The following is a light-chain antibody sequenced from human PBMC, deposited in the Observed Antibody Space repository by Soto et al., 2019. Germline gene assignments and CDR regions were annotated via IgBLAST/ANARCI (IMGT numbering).Light chain of an antibody. V-gene: IGLV1-44*01. J-gene: IGLJ1*01. CDR1: SSNIGSNT. CDR2: SNN. Sequence: QSVLTQPPSASGTPGQRVTMSCSGSSSNIGSNTVSWYQQLPGKAPKLLIHSNNQRPSGVPDRFSASKSGSSASLAISGLQSDDEGDYYCAAWDDTLNALVFGPGTKLTVL. CDR3: AAWDDTLNALV.